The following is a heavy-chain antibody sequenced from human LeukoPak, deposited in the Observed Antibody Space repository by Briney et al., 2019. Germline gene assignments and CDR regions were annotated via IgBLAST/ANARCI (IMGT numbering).Heavy chain of an antibody. CDR2: IYPGDSDA. J-gene: IGHJ4*02. Sequence: GESLKISCKASGYSFTTYWIGWVRQMPGKGLEWMGIIYPGDSDARYSPSFQGQVTISVDKSISTAYLQWSSLKASDTAVYYCARLSAMSIGRGGDYWGQGTLVTVSS. D-gene: IGHD2-2*01. CDR3: ARLSAMSIGRGGDY. CDR1: GYSFTTYW. V-gene: IGHV5-51*01.